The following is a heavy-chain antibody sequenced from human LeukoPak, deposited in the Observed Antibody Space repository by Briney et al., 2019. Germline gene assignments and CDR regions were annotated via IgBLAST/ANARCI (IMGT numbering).Heavy chain of an antibody. CDR2: ISGSGGST. CDR1: GFTFSSYA. J-gene: IGHJ6*02. CDR3: ARTAMVNYYGMDV. V-gene: IGHV3-23*01. D-gene: IGHD5-18*01. Sequence: GGSLRLSCAASGFTFSSYAMSWVRQAPGKGLEWVSIISGSGGSTYYADSVKGRFTISRDNSKNTLYLQMNSLRAEDTAVYYCARTAMVNYYGMDVWGQGTTVTVSS.